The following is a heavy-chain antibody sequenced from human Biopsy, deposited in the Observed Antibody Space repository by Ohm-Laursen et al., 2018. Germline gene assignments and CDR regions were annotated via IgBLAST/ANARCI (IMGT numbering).Heavy chain of an antibody. Sequence: SLRLSCSASGFSFSDYHMRWIRQAPGRGLEWISYISSGATNTNYADSVKGRFSISRDNAKKSLYLQMSSLRAEDTAIYYCARNLRLAITMNSGETTHSFHFGMDVWGQGTSVTVSS. CDR2: ISSGATNT. J-gene: IGHJ6*02. D-gene: IGHD3/OR15-3a*01. V-gene: IGHV3-11*01. CDR3: ARNLRLAITMNSGETTHSFHFGMDV. CDR1: GFSFSDYH.